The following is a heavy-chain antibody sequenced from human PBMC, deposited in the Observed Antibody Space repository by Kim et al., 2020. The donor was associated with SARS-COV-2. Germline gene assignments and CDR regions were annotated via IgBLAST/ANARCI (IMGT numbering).Heavy chain of an antibody. J-gene: IGHJ3*02. V-gene: IGHV4-39*07. Sequence: SETLSLTCTVSGGSISSSSYYWGWIRQPPGKGLEWIGSIYYSGSTYYNPSLKSRVTISVDTSKNQFSLKLSSVTAADTAVYYCARLELLPLNDAFDIWGQGTMVTVSS. CDR1: GGSISSSSYY. CDR2: IYYSGST. CDR3: ARLELLPLNDAFDI. D-gene: IGHD1-26*01.